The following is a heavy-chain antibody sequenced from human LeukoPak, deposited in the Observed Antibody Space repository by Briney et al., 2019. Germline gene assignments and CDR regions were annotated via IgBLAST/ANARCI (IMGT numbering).Heavy chain of an antibody. V-gene: IGHV4-59*01. CDR3: ARDAKSDYGGNSWHAFDI. CDR1: GGSISSYY. J-gene: IGHJ3*02. CDR2: IYYSGST. Sequence: SETLSLTCTVSGGSISSYYWSWIRQPPGKGLEWIGYIYYSGSTNYNPSLKSRVTIPVDTSKNQFSLKLSSVTAADTAVYYCARDAKSDYGGNSWHAFDIWGQGTMVTVSS. D-gene: IGHD4-23*01.